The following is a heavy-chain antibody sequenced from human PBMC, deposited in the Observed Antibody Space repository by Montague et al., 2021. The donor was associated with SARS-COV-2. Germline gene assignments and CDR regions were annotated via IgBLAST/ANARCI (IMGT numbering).Heavy chain of an antibody. Sequence: SETLSPTCTVYGGSFSGYSWSWIRQPPGKGLEWIGQIYHSGSTNYDPSLKSRVTISVDTSKNQFSLKLSSVTAADTALYYCRVVPPGIPKVPHFYYMDVWGQGTPVTVSS. CDR2: IYHSGST. V-gene: IGHV4-34*01. J-gene: IGHJ6*03. D-gene: IGHD2-2*02. CDR1: GGSFSGYS. CDR3: RVVPPGIPKVPHFYYMDV.